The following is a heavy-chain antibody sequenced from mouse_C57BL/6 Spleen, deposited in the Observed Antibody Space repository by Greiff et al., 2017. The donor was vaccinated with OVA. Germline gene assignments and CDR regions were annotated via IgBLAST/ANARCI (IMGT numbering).Heavy chain of an antibody. CDR2: IWSDGST. V-gene: IGHV2-6-1*01. Sequence: VQGVESGPGLVAPSQSLSITCTVSGFSLTSYGVHWVRQPPGKGLEWLVVIWSDGSTTYNSALKSRLSISKDNSKSQVFLKMNSLQTDDTAMYYCARHPYGSSLYYAMDYWGQGTSVTVSS. CDR3: ARHPYGSSLYYAMDY. J-gene: IGHJ4*01. D-gene: IGHD1-1*01. CDR1: GFSLTSYG.